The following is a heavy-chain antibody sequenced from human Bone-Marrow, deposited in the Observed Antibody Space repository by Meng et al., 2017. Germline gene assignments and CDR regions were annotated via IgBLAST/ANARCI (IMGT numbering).Heavy chain of an antibody. J-gene: IGHJ4*02. CDR3: ARDFPVTAFPADYYFDY. CDR2: ISSSGSTI. CDR1: GFTFSSYE. D-gene: IGHD4-17*01. Sequence: GGSLRLSCAASGFTFSSYEMNWVRQAPGKGLEWVSYISSSGSTIYYADSVKGRFTISRDNAKNSLYLQMNSLRAEDTAVYYCARDFPVTAFPADYYFDYWGQGNRV. V-gene: IGHV3-48*03.